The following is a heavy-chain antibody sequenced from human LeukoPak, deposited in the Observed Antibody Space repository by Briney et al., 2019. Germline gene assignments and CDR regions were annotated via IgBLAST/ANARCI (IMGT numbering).Heavy chain of an antibody. V-gene: IGHV3-30*18. Sequence: GGSLRLSCAASGFTFSTYAMHWVRQAPGKGLEWVAVISNDATKKYYADSVKGRSTISRDNSGNTLYLQMNSLRAEDTAVYYCAKDMNTVTTTFDYWGQGTLVTVSS. CDR3: AKDMNTVTTTFDY. CDR2: ISNDATKK. J-gene: IGHJ4*02. CDR1: GFTFSTYA. D-gene: IGHD4-17*01.